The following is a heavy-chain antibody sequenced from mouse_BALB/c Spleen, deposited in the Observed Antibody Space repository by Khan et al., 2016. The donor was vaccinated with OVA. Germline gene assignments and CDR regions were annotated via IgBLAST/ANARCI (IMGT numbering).Heavy chain of an antibody. CDR1: GFSLTSYG. Sequence: QVQLKESGPGLVQPSQSLSITCTVSGFSLTSYGVHWVRQSPGKGLEWLGVIWSGGSTDYNEAFITRLSISKDNSKSQVFFKMNSLQGNDTAIYYCARNYDYDEGLAYWGQGTLVTVSA. J-gene: IGHJ3*01. CDR3: ARNYDYDEGLAY. D-gene: IGHD2-4*01. CDR2: IWSGGST. V-gene: IGHV2-2*02.